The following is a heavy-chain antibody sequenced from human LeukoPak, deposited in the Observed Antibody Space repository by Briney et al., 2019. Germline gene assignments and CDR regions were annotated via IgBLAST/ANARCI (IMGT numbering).Heavy chain of an antibody. V-gene: IGHV3-30*02. CDR2: IRYDGSNK. D-gene: IGHD1-26*01. J-gene: IGHJ6*03. CDR3: ARDRIVGATTDYYYYYMDV. CDR1: RFTFSTYS. Sequence: GGSLRLSCAASRFTFSTYSMTWVRQAPGKGLEWVAFIRYDGSNKYYAESVKGRFTISRDNSKNTLYLQMNSLRAEDTAVYYCARDRIVGATTDYYYYYMDVWGKGTTVTVSS.